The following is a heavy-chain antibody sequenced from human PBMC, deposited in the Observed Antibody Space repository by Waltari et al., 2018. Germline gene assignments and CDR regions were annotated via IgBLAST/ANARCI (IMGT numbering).Heavy chain of an antibody. J-gene: IGHJ2*01. Sequence: EVQLLESGGCLVQPGRSLRLSCPASGFDFYDYAKHWLRQVPGKGLEWVSVISWSGGAVSYAASVNCRFAISIDNAKHSRDLQMNGLRVEDTAFYYCAASRGVYWYFDFWGRGTLVSVSS. D-gene: IGHD3-16*01. CDR2: ISWSGGAV. CDR3: AASRGVYWYFDF. CDR1: GFDFYDYA. V-gene: IGHV3-9*01.